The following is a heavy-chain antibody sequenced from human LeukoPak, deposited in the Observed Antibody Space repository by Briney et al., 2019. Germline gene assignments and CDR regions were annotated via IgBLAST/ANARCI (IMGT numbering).Heavy chain of an antibody. CDR3: TTSEYSTDFDY. CDR1: GFTFSNAW. V-gene: IGHV3-15*01. CDR2: IKSKTDGGTT. D-gene: IGHD6-6*01. Sequence: GGALRLSCAASGFTFSNAWMSWVRQAPGKGLEWVGRIKSKTDGGTTDYAAPVKGRFTISRDDSKNTLYLQMNSLKTEDTAVYYCTTSEYSTDFDYWGQGTLVTVSS. J-gene: IGHJ4*02.